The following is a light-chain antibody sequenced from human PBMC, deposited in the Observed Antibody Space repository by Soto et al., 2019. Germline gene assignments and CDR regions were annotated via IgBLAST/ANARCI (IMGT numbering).Light chain of an antibody. CDR1: SSEVGAHKF. V-gene: IGLV2-14*01. CDR3: SSYTTNKTLL. CDR2: EVS. J-gene: IGLJ2*01. Sequence: QSALTQPASVSGSPGRSITISCTGTSSEVGAHKFVSWYQQHPGKAPKLIFYEVSNRPPGLSDRFSGSKSGTTASLTISGLQAEDEADYFCSSYTTNKTLLFGGGTKLTVL.